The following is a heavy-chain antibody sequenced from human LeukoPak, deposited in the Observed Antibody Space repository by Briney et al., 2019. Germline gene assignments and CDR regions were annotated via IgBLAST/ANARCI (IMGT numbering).Heavy chain of an antibody. CDR1: GYTFTGYY. CDR2: INPNSGGT. CDR3: VRDRDRDPYYFDY. V-gene: IGHV1-2*02. J-gene: IGHJ4*02. Sequence: AASVKVSCKASGYTFTGYYMHWVRQAPGQGLEWMGWINPNSGGTNYAQKFQGRVTMTRDTSISTAYMELSRLRSDDTAVYYCVRDRDRDPYYFDYWGQGTLVTVSS.